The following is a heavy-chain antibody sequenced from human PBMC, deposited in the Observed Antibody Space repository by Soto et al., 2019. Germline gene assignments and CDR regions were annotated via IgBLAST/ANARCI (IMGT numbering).Heavy chain of an antibody. CDR1: GFIFSNFG. CDR3: ARDDIPGRAVATYGTDG. V-gene: IGHV3-33*01. D-gene: IGHD6-19*01. Sequence: PGGSLRLSCTASGFIFSNFGMHWVRQAPGKVLEWVAVIWYDGSHEYYADSVKGRFTLSKDNSKNTLYLQMNSLRAEDTAVYYCARDDIPGRAVATYGTDGWGQGTMVTVS. J-gene: IGHJ6*02. CDR2: IWYDGSHE.